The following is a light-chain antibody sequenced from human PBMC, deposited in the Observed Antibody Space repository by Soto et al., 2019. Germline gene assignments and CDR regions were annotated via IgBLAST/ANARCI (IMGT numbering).Light chain of an antibody. Sequence: DIQLTQSPASLSASVGDRVTITCRASESISRYLNCYQQKPWKAPNLLIYATSTLQSGVPSRFSGNGSGTDFSLTISSLQPEDYATYYCQQSYILLWTFGQGTPVDIK. J-gene: IGKJ1*01. CDR3: QQSYILLWT. CDR2: ATS. CDR1: ESISRY. V-gene: IGKV1-39*01.